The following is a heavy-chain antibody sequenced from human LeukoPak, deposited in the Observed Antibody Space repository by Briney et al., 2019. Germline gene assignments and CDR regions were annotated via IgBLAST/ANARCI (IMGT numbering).Heavy chain of an antibody. CDR1: GFNFFTYG. J-gene: IGHJ4*02. CDR3: ARVIRGIGALDY. V-gene: IGHV3-33*01. D-gene: IGHD1-26*01. Sequence: GGSLRLSCAASGFNFFTYGMHWVRQAPGKGLEGVAVIWYDGSNKYYADSVKGRYTISRDNSKGTLSLQMNSLRAEDTAVYYCARVIRGIGALDYWGQGTLVTVSS. CDR2: IWYDGSNK.